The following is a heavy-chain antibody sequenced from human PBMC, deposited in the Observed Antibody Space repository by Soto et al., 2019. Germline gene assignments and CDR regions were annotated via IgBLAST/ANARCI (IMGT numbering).Heavy chain of an antibody. J-gene: IGHJ4*02. D-gene: IGHD4-17*01. CDR2: IFYSGST. CDR1: GGSISSYY. Sequence: SETLSLTCTVSGGSISSYYWSWIRQPPGKGLEWIGYIFYSGSTNYNPSLKSRVTISVDTSKNQFSLKLSSVTAADTAVYYCARAYGDYVFDYWGQGTLVTVSS. CDR3: ARAYGDYVFDY. V-gene: IGHV4-59*01.